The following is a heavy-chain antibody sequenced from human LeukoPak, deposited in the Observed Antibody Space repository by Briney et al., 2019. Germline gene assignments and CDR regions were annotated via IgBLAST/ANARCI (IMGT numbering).Heavy chain of an antibody. CDR3: ARDSRSHCGTDACYGPYFDY. V-gene: IGHV3-48*01. CDR1: GFTFSTSS. CDR2: IRGSSTTI. J-gene: IGHJ4*02. Sequence: GGSLRLSCAASGFTFSTSSMNWVRQAPGKGLEWVSYIRGSSTTIYYADSVKGRFTVSRDNAQNSLYLQMNNLRAEDTAVYFCARDSRSHCGTDACYGPYFDYWGQGTLVTVSS. D-gene: IGHD2-2*01.